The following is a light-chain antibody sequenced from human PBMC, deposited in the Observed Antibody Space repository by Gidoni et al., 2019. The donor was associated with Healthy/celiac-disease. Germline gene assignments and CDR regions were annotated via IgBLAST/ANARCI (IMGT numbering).Light chain of an antibody. CDR3: QSYDSSLSVHVV. V-gene: IGLV1-40*01. CDR1: SSNIGAGYD. J-gene: IGLJ2*01. Sequence: QSVLTQPPSVSGAPGQRVTISCTGSSSNIGAGYDGHWYQQLPGTAPKLLIYGNSNRPSGVPDRFPGSKSGTSASLAITGLQAEDEADYYCQSYDSSLSVHVVFGGGTKLTVL. CDR2: GNS.